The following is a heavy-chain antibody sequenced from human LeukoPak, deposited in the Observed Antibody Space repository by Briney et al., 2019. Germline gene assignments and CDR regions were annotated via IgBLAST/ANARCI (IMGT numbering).Heavy chain of an antibody. D-gene: IGHD5-18*01. V-gene: IGHV3-23*01. CDR1: GFTFSSYA. CDR3: AKVRGYSPRDNPCDY. J-gene: IGHJ4*02. Sequence: PGGSLRLSCAASGFTFSSYAMSWVRQAPGKGLEWVSGISGSGGSTYYADSVKGRFTISRDNSKNTLHLQMNSLRAEDTAVYYCAKVRGYSPRDNPCDYWGQGTPVTVSS. CDR2: ISGSGGST.